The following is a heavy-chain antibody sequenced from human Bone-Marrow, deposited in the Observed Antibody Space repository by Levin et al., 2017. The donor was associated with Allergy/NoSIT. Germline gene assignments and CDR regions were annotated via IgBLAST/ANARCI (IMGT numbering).Heavy chain of an antibody. D-gene: IGHD2-15*01. CDR2: IYASGGTSGST. Sequence: SETLSLTCTVSGGSVSSGDYYWTWIRQPAGTGLEWIGRIYASGGTSGSTNYNPSLKSRVTISVDTAKNQFSLTLTSVTAADTALYYCAGEDVLECSGGSCDGLNWFAPWGQGTLVTVSS. CDR1: GGSVSSGDYY. CDR3: AGEDVLECSGGSCDGLNWFAP. J-gene: IGHJ5*02. V-gene: IGHV4-61*02.